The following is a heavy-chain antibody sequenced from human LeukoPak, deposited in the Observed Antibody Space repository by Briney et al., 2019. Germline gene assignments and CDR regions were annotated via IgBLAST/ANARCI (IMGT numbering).Heavy chain of an antibody. V-gene: IGHV4-30-4*01. CDR3: ARAWTSAGRFDF. CDR1: GDSISDGDYY. Sequence: SQTLSLTCTVSGDSISDGDYYWSWIRQPPGKGLEWLGYIYYSGGTYYNPSLKSRLTISVDTSMNQFSLKLSSVTAADTAVYYCARAWTSAGRFDFWGQGTLVPVSS. D-gene: IGHD6-13*01. J-gene: IGHJ4*02. CDR2: IYYSGGT.